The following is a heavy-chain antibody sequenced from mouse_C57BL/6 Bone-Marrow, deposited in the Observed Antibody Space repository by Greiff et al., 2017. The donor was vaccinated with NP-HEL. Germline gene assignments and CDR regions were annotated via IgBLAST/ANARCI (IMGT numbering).Heavy chain of an antibody. V-gene: IGHV1-54*01. J-gene: IGHJ4*01. CDR1: GYAFTNYL. CDR3: ARCPDGYYGRYYAMDY. D-gene: IGHD2-3*01. CDR2: INPGSGGT. Sequence: QVQLQQSGAELVRPGTSVKVSCKASGYAFTNYLIEWVKQRPGQGLEWIGVINPGSGGTNYNEKFKGKATLTADKSSSTAYMQLSSLTSEDSAVYFCARCPDGYYGRYYAMDYWGQGTSVTVSS.